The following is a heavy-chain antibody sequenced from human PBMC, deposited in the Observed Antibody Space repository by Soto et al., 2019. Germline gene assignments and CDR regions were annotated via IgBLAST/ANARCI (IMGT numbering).Heavy chain of an antibody. J-gene: IGHJ4*02. CDR2: TYYRSQWSS. Sequence: PSQTLSLTCVISGDSVPSTSAAWVWVRQSPSRGLECRGRTYYRSQWSSDYAGSVQGRVTITADTTKNQFSLQLNSVTPDDTAVYYCARQRIRAFDSWGQGTLVTVSS. D-gene: IGHD2-15*01. V-gene: IGHV6-1*01. CDR1: GDSVPSTSAA. CDR3: ARQRIRAFDS.